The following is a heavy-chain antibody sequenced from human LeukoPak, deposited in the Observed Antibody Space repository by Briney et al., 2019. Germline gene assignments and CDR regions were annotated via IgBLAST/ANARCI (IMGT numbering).Heavy chain of an antibody. CDR3: ARVAPRAGPPYFDY. D-gene: IGHD6-13*01. Sequence: SVKVSCKASGGTFSSYAISWVRQAPGQGLEWMGRIIPILGIANYAQKFQGRVTITADKSTSTAYMELSSLRSEDTAVYYCARVAPRAGPPYFDYWGQGTLV. J-gene: IGHJ4*02. CDR2: IIPILGIA. V-gene: IGHV1-69*04. CDR1: GGTFSSYA.